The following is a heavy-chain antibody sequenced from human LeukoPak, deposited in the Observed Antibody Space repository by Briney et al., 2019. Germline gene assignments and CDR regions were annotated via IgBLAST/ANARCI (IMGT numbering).Heavy chain of an antibody. CDR2: ISAYNGDT. CDR1: GYTFTSYG. D-gene: IGHD3-10*01. V-gene: IGHV1-18*01. CDR3: ARDLSLYYYGSGSRWFDP. Sequence: ASVKVSCKASGYTFTSYGISWVRQAPGQGLEWMGWISAYNGDTNYAQKLQGRVTMTTDTSTSTAYMELRSLRSDDTAVYYCARDLSLYYYGSGSRWFDPWGQGTLVTVSS. J-gene: IGHJ5*02.